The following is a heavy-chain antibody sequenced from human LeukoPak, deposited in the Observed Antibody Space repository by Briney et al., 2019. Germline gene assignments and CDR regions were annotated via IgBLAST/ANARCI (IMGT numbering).Heavy chain of an antibody. Sequence: PGGSLRLSCAVSGFRDFTLSSYEMNWVRQAPGKGLEWVSYISSSGSTIYYADSVKGRFTISRDNAKNSLYVQMNSLRAEDTAVYYCARGASNWNFDYYGMDVWGQGTTVTVSS. D-gene: IGHD1-1*01. CDR2: ISSSGSTI. CDR1: GFRDFTLSSYE. CDR3: ARGASNWNFDYYGMDV. V-gene: IGHV3-48*03. J-gene: IGHJ6*02.